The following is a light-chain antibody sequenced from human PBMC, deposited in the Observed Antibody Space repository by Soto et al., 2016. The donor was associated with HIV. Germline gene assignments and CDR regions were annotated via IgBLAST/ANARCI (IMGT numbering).Light chain of an antibody. Sequence: DIQMTQFPSSVSASVGDRVTITCRASQGISSWLVWYQQQPGKAPKLLIYAASNLESGVPSRSSGSGSGTDFTLTISSLQPEDFATYYCQQANSFPLTFGGGTKVEIK. CDR1: QGISSW. J-gene: IGKJ4*01. V-gene: IGKV1-12*01. CDR3: QQANSFPLT. CDR2: AAS.